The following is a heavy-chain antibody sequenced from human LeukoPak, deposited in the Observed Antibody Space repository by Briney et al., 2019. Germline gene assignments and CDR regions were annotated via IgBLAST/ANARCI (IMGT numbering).Heavy chain of an antibody. D-gene: IGHD5-18*01. V-gene: IGHV1-69*13. CDR3: ASVATAAGKDYYYYYYMDV. Sequence: GASVKVSCKASGGTFSSYAISWVRQAPGQGLEWMGGIIPIFGTANYAQKFQGRVTITADESTSTAYMELSSLRSEDTAVYYCASVATAAGKDYYYYYYMDVWGKGTTVTVSS. J-gene: IGHJ6*03. CDR2: IIPIFGTA. CDR1: GGTFSSYA.